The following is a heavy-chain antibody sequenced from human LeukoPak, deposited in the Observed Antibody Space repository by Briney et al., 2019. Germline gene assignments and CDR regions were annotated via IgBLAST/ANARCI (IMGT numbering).Heavy chain of an antibody. Sequence: ASVKGSCKTSGYTFTSYDINWVRQVTGQGLEWLGGMDGNSGKTAYAQNFLGRVTITRNTSISTAYMELSSLRSEDTAVYYCARLYYYASSGYDALDIWGQGTMVAVSS. J-gene: IGHJ3*02. CDR2: MDGNSGKT. V-gene: IGHV1-8*01. D-gene: IGHD3-22*01. CDR3: ARLYYYASSGYDALDI. CDR1: GYTFTSYD.